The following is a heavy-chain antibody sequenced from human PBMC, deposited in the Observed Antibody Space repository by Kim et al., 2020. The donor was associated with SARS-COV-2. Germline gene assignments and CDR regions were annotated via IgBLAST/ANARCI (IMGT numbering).Heavy chain of an antibody. CDR2: ISSSTI. CDR1: GFTFSNYR. Sequence: GGSLRLSCAASGFTFSNYRMNWVRQAPGEWLEWVSCISSSTIYYADSVKGRFTISRDDAKNSLYLQMNRLRDEDTAVYYCARETDEYDYGYRYFDKWGQG. CDR3: ARETDEYDYGYRYFDK. V-gene: IGHV3-48*02. D-gene: IGHD5-18*01. J-gene: IGHJ4*02.